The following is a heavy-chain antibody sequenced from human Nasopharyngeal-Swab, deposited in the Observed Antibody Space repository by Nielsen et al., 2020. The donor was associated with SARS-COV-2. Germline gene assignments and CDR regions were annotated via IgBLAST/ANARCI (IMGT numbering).Heavy chain of an antibody. J-gene: IGHJ6*02. Sequence: SETLSLTCAVYGGSFSGYYWSWIRQPPGKGLEWIGEINHGGSTNYNPSLKSRVTISVDTSKNQFSLKVSSVTAADTAVYYCARDNRASARTGYYPYYYYYYGMDVWGQGTTVTVSS. CDR1: GGSFSGYY. CDR2: INHGGST. CDR3: ARDNRASARTGYYPYYYYYYGMDV. V-gene: IGHV4-34*01. D-gene: IGHD3/OR15-3a*01.